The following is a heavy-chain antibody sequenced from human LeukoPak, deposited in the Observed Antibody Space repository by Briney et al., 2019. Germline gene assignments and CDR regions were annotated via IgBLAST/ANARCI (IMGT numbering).Heavy chain of an antibody. J-gene: IGHJ6*02. CDR2: INSISSII. CDR3: ARSCWHVDHWHGMDV. CDR1: GFTFSSYA. D-gene: IGHD1-1*01. Sequence: GGSLRLSCAASGFTFSSYAMNWVRQAPGKGLERVSYINSISSIIYYADSVKGRFTISRDNAKNSLYLQMNSLRAEDTAVYYCARSCWHVDHWHGMDVWGQGTTVTVSS. V-gene: IGHV3-48*01.